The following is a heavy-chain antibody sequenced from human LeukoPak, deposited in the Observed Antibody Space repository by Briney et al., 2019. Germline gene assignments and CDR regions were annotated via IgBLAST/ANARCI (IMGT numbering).Heavy chain of an antibody. CDR2: IYSGGST. Sequence: PGGSLRLSCAASGFTFSSYWMSWVRQAPGKGLEWVSVIYSGGSTYYADSVKGRFTISRDNSKNTLYLQMNSLRAEDTAVYYCARGYYDSSGSGGYYFDYWGQGTLVTVSS. V-gene: IGHV3-66*01. J-gene: IGHJ4*02. D-gene: IGHD3-22*01. CDR3: ARGYYDSSGSGGYYFDY. CDR1: GFTFSSYW.